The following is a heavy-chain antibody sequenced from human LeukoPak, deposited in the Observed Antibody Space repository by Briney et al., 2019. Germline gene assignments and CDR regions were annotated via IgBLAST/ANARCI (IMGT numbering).Heavy chain of an antibody. V-gene: IGHV1-2*02. D-gene: IGHD3-22*01. Sequence: ASVKVSCKASGYTFTGFYMHWVRQAPGQGLEWMGWINPNSGGTNYAQKFQGRVTMTRDTSISTAYVELSRLRSDDTAVYYCARGARYDSSGYYFPDWFDPWGQGTLVTVSS. CDR2: INPNSGGT. CDR1: GYTFTGFY. J-gene: IGHJ5*02. CDR3: ARGARYDSSGYYFPDWFDP.